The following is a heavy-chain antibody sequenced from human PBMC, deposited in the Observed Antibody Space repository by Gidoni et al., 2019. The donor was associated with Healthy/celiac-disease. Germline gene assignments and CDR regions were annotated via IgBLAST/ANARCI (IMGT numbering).Heavy chain of an antibody. CDR1: GYTFTSYL. CDR3: ARDGYSSGWYD. D-gene: IGHD6-19*01. J-gene: IGHJ4*02. CDR2: ISAYNGNT. V-gene: IGHV1-18*01. Sequence: AQLVQSGAEVKKPGASVTVSCTASGYTFTSYLISWVRQATGQGLEWMGWISAYNGNTNYAQKLQGRVTMNTDTATRTAYMEMRSLRSDDTDVYYCARDGYSSGWYDWGQGTLVTVSS.